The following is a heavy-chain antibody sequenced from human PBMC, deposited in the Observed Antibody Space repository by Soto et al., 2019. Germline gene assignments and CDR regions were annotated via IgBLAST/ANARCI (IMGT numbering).Heavy chain of an antibody. Sequence: QVLLEQSGAEVKRAGASVKVSCKASGYTFISYGIAWVRQAPGQGLEWMGWISTYNGNTKYAQKYQDRLTMTTDTYTSPAYMDVSILRSDDTAVYYCASAAYTTSWVGILATAVHGVENVYWGQGTLVTVSS. CDR3: ASAAYTTSWVGILATAVHGVENVY. J-gene: IGHJ4*02. CDR2: ISTYNGNT. D-gene: IGHD6-13*01. V-gene: IGHV1-18*01. CDR1: GYTFISYG.